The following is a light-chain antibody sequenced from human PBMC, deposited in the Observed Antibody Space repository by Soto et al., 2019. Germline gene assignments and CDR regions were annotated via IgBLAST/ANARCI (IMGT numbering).Light chain of an antibody. CDR1: QSISTW. V-gene: IGKV1-5*01. Sequence: DIQMTQSPSTLSASVGDRVTITCRASQSISTWLAWYQQKPGKAPKLLIYDASSLQSGVPSRFSGHGSGTDFTLTISSLQPDDFATYYCQQYNSYPRTFGPGTTVDIK. CDR3: QQYNSYPRT. CDR2: DAS. J-gene: IGKJ3*01.